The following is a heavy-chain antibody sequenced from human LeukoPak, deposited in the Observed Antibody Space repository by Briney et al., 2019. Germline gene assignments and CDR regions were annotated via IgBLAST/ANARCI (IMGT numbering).Heavy chain of an antibody. CDR3: ATVGFSSFDY. CDR2: FDPEDGET. CDR1: GYTLTELS. J-gene: IGHJ4*02. V-gene: IGHV1-24*01. Sequence: ASVTVSCKVSGYTLTELSMHWVRQAPGKGLEWMGGFDPEDGETIYAQKFQGRVTMAEDTSTDTAYMELSSLRSEDTAVYYCATVGFSSFDYWGQGTLVTVSS. D-gene: IGHD2/OR15-2a*01.